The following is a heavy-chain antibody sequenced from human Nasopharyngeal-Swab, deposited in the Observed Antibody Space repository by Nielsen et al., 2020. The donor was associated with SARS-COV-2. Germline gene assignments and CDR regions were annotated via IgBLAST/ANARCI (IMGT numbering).Heavy chain of an antibody. CDR3: VREQTITMVRGVIMTTSYYFDY. D-gene: IGHD3-10*01. CDR1: GYTFTSYG. J-gene: IGHJ4*02. CDR2: ISAYNGNT. V-gene: IGHV1-18*01. Sequence: ASVKVSCKASGYTFTSYGISWVRQAPGQGLEWMGWISAYNGNTNYAQKLQGRVTMTTDTSTSTAYMELRSLRSDDTAVYYCVREQTITMVRGVIMTTSYYFDYWGQGTLVTVSS.